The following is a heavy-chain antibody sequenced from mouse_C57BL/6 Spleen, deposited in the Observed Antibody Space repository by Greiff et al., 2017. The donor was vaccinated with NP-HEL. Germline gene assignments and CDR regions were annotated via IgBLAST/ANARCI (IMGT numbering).Heavy chain of an antibody. CDR2: IDPENGDT. V-gene: IGHV14-4*01. D-gene: IGHD4-1*01. CDR3: TTVTGWFAY. J-gene: IGHJ3*01. CDR1: GFNIKDDY. Sequence: VQLQQSGAELVRPGASVKLSCTASGFNIKDDYMHWVKQRPEQGLEWIGWIDPENGDTEYASKFQGKATITADTSSNTAYLQLSSLTSEDTAVYYCTTVTGWFAYWGQGTLVTVSA.